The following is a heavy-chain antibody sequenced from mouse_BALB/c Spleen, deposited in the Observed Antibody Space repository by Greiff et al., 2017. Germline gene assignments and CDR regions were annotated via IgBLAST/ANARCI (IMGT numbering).Heavy chain of an antibody. V-gene: IGHV1-18*01. J-gene: IGHJ2*01. CDR3: ANKGLGNNYYFDY. D-gene: IGHD1-3*01. CDR1: GYTFTDYN. CDR2: ISPSTGGT. Sequence: VQLQQSGPELVKPGASVKIPCKASGYTFTDYNMDWVKQSPGKSLEWIGDISPSTGGTIYNQKFKGKATLTVDNTSSTAYRELRSLTSEATAVYCGANKGLGNNYYFDYWGEGTTLTVSS.